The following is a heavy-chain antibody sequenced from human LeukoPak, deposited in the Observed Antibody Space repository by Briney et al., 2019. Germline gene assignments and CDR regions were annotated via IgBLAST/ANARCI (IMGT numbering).Heavy chain of an antibody. J-gene: IGHJ5*02. CDR1: GFSVSGIH. CDR2: LCSGGAT. D-gene: IGHD1-1*01. Sequence: GGSLRLSCVASGFSVSGIHMNWVRQAPGKDLEWVSGLCSGGATYYADSMGGRFTISRDHSKNTLYLQMTNLRVDDTAIYYCARGNGNVGGRLDPWGQGIRVTVSS. V-gene: IGHV3-66*01. CDR3: ARGNGNVGGRLDP.